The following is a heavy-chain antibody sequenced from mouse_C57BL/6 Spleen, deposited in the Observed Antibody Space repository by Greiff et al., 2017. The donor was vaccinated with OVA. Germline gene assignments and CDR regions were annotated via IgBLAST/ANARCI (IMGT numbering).Heavy chain of an antibody. CDR3: ARSPYYYGWYFDV. J-gene: IGHJ1*03. V-gene: IGHV1-50*01. D-gene: IGHD1-1*01. Sequence: QVQLQQPGAELVKPGASVKLSCKASGYTFTSYWMQWVKQRPGQGLEWIGEIDPSDSYTNYNQKFKGKATLTVDTSSSTAYMQLSSLTSEDSAVYYCARSPYYYGWYFDVWGTGTTVTVSS. CDR1: GYTFTSYW. CDR2: IDPSDSYT.